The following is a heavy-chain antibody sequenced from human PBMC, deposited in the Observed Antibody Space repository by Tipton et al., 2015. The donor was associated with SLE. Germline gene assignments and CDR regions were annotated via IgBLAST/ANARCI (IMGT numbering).Heavy chain of an antibody. CDR1: GFTFSSYE. J-gene: IGHJ6*02. CDR3: ARDGIVATITGLGYYGMDV. Sequence: GSLRLSCAASGFTFSSYEMNWVRQAPGKGLEWVSYISSSGSTIYYADSVKGRFTISRDDAKNSLYLQMNSLRAEDTAVYYCARDGIVATITGLGYYGMDVWGQGTTVTVSS. CDR2: ISSSGSTI. D-gene: IGHD5-12*01. V-gene: IGHV3-48*03.